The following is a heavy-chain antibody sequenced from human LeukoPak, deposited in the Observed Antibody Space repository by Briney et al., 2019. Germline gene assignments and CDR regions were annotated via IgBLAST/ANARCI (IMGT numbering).Heavy chain of an antibody. Sequence: SETLSLTCTVSGGSISSSSYYWGWIRQPPGKGLEWIGSIYYSGSTYYNPSLKSRVTISVDTSKNQFSLKLSSVTAADTAVYYCASHSSSWYNFDYWGQGTLVTVSS. J-gene: IGHJ4*02. CDR3: ASHSSSWYNFDY. CDR1: GGSISSSSYY. V-gene: IGHV4-39*07. D-gene: IGHD6-13*01. CDR2: IYYSGST.